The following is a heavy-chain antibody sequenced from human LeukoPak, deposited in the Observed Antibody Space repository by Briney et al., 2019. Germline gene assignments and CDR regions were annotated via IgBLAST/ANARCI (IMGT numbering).Heavy chain of an antibody. CDR3: AKAPNYCSGGSCYSGFDY. CDR1: GFSFSSYG. CDR2: ISYDGSNK. D-gene: IGHD2-15*01. J-gene: IGHJ4*02. Sequence: GRSLRLSCAASGFSFSSYGMHWVRQAPGKGLEWVAVISYDGSNKYYADSVKGRFTISRDNSKNTLYLQMNSLRAEDTAVYYCAKAPNYCSGGSCYSGFDYWGQGTLVTVSS. V-gene: IGHV3-30*18.